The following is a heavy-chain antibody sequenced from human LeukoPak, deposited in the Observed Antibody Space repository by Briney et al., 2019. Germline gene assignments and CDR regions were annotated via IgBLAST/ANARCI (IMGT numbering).Heavy chain of an antibody. V-gene: IGHV4-34*01. CDR2: INHSGST. Sequence: PSETLSLTCAVYGGSFSGYYWSWIRQPPGKGLEWIGEINHSGSTNYNPSLKSRVTISVDTSKNQFSLKLSSVTAADTAVYYCARVQRYFDWLLSHYFDYWGQGTLVTVSS. CDR3: ARVQRYFDWLLSHYFDY. D-gene: IGHD3-9*01. CDR1: GGSFSGYY. J-gene: IGHJ4*02.